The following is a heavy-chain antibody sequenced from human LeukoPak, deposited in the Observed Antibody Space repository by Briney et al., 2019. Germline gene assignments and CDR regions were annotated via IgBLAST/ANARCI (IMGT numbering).Heavy chain of an antibody. Sequence: TGGSLRLSCAASGFTFSSYAMYWVRQAPGKGLEWVSGIFGSGGSTHYADSVRGRFTISRDNSKNTVYPQMNSLRAEDTAVYYCARERSTEIIGGMDVRGQGTTVTVTS. CDR2: IFGSGGST. D-gene: IGHD2-8*02. J-gene: IGHJ6*02. V-gene: IGHV3-23*01. CDR3: ARERSTEIIGGMDV. CDR1: GFTFSSYA.